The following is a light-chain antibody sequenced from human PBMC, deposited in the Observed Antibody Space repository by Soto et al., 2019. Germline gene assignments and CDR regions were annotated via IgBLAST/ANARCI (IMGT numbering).Light chain of an antibody. Sequence: DIQMTQSPCTLSASVGDRVTITCRASQSISSWLAWYQQKPGKAPKLLIYKASSLESGVPSRFSGSGSGTEFTLTISSLQPDDFATYYCQQYNSYWITFGQGTRLEIK. J-gene: IGKJ5*01. CDR2: KAS. CDR3: QQYNSYWIT. CDR1: QSISSW. V-gene: IGKV1-5*03.